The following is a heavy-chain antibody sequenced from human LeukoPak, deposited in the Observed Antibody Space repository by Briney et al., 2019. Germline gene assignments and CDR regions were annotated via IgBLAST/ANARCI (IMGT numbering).Heavy chain of an antibody. CDR2: INSDGSST. D-gene: IGHD6-13*01. CDR3: ARGDSSSWYTALPLNYFDY. V-gene: IGHV3-74*01. Sequence: GGSLRLSCAASGFTFSSYWMHWVRQAPGKGLVWVSRINSDGSSTSYADSVKGRFTISRDNAKNSLYLQMNSLRAEDTAVYYCARGDSSSWYTALPLNYFDYWGQGTLVTVSS. J-gene: IGHJ4*02. CDR1: GFTFSSYW.